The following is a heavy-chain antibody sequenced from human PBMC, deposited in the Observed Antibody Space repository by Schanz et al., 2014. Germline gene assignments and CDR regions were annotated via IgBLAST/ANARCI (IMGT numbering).Heavy chain of an antibody. V-gene: IGHV3-23*01. D-gene: IGHD3-3*01. Sequence: DVQLLESGGGLVEPGGSLRLSCATSGFSLDIFAVSWVRQDPGKGLVWVARINSVGSNTDYADSVKGRFTMSRDNAKNSVFLQMNSLRAEDTAVYYCVRDSFFAFDYWGQGTLVTVSS. CDR2: INSVGSNT. J-gene: IGHJ4*02. CDR1: GFSLDIFA. CDR3: VRDSFFAFDY.